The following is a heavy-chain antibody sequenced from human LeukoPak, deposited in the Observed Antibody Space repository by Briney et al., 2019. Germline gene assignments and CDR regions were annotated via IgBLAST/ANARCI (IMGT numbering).Heavy chain of an antibody. CDR2: IYFTGFT. CDR1: DGSISDSY. CDR3: ARDGNGGNSWGWFDP. D-gene: IGHD4-23*01. Sequence: KPSETLSLTCTVTDGSISDSYWSWIRQSPGKGLEWIGYIYFTGFTHYNPSLKSRVTMSVALSKNQFSLNLNSVTAADTAVYYCARDGNGGNSWGWFDPWGQGTLVTVSS. V-gene: IGHV4-59*01. J-gene: IGHJ5*02.